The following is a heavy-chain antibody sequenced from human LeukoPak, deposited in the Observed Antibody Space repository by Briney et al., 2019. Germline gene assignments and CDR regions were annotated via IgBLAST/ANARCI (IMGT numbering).Heavy chain of an antibody. CDR2: IYYGGST. Sequence: SETLSLTCTVSGGSISSHYWSWIRQPPGKGLEWIGYIYYGGSTTYTPSLKGRVTISLDTSKNQFSLKLSSVTAADTAVYYCARFKYDFWSGSRSYYFYGMDVWGQGTTVTVSS. CDR1: GGSISSHY. V-gene: IGHV4-59*08. J-gene: IGHJ6*02. CDR3: ARFKYDFWSGSRSYYFYGMDV. D-gene: IGHD3-3*01.